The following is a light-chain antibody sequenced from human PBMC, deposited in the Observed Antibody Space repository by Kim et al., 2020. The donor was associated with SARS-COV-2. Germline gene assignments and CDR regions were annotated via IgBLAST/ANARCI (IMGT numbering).Light chain of an antibody. CDR1: GGNIASNY. V-gene: IGLV6-57*03. J-gene: IGLJ3*02. CDR3: QSYDNDNWV. CDR2: EDT. Sequence: GKTVSSSCTRSGGNIASNYVQWFQRRPGSAPTTVIYEDTRRPSGVPDRFSASIDSSSNSASLIISGLKTEDEADYYCQSYDNDNWVFGGGTQLTVL.